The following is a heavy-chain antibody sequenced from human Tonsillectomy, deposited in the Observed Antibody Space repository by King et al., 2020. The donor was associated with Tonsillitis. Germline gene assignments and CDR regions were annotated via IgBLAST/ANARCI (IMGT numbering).Heavy chain of an antibody. CDR1: GFTFSSYW. CDR3: VRLKDNTSTFRY. Sequence: VQLVESGGDLVQPGGSLRLSCAASGFTFSSYWMTWVRQAPGKGLEWVANIKQDGSDKHYVDSVKGRFTVSRDNAKNSVYLQMNSLRAEDTAIYYCVRLKDNTSTFRYWGQGTLVTVSS. V-gene: IGHV3-7*01. D-gene: IGHD3-16*01. CDR2: IKQDGSDK. J-gene: IGHJ4*02.